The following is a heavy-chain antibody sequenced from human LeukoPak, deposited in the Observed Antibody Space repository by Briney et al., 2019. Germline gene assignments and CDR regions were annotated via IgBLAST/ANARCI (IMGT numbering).Heavy chain of an antibody. CDR2: IKQDGSDK. D-gene: IGHD6-6*01. CDR1: RFTFSHYW. Sequence: GGSLRLSCAASRFTFSHYWMSWVRQAPGKGLEWVANIKQDGSDKYYVDSVKGRFTISRDNAKNSLYLQMNSLRVEDTAFYYCARVSSIRWFDPWGQGTLVTVSS. CDR3: ARVSSIRWFDP. J-gene: IGHJ5*02. V-gene: IGHV3-7*01.